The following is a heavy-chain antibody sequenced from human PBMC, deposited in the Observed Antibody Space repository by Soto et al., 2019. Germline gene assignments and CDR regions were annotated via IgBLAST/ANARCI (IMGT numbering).Heavy chain of an antibody. Sequence: QVQLVESGGGVGQPGRSLRLSCVASGFTFSNYGIHWVRQAPGKGLEWVAVVSYDGDNKHYADSVKGRFTISRDNSKSTLYLEMNSLRPEDTAVYYCAKDIALVRGVIIDMDVWGQGTTVTVSS. CDR3: AKDIALVRGVIIDMDV. D-gene: IGHD3-10*01. CDR1: GFTFSNYG. V-gene: IGHV3-30*18. J-gene: IGHJ6*02. CDR2: VSYDGDNK.